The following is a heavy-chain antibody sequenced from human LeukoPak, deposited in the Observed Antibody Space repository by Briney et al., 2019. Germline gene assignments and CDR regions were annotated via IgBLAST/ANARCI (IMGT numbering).Heavy chain of an antibody. CDR2: IYYSGST. CDR1: GGSISSYY. CDR3: ARVPTYHYGSGSYGPHNWFDP. V-gene: IGHV4-59*01. D-gene: IGHD3-10*01. J-gene: IGHJ5*02. Sequence: SETLSLTCTVSGGSISSYYWSWIRQPPGKGLEWIGYIYYSGSTNYNPSLKSRVTISVDTSKNQFSLKLSSVTAADTAVYYCARVPTYHYGSGSYGPHNWFDPWGQGTLVTVSS.